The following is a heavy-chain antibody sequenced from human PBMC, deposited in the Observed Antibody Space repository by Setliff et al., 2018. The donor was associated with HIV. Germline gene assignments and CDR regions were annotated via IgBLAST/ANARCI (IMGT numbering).Heavy chain of an antibody. CDR2: IHTSGST. D-gene: IGHD1-26*01. CDR1: SDSISSGSYY. J-gene: IGHJ6*03. CDR3: ARGVNTGGYHDYYYYMDV. Sequence: PSETLSLTCSVSSDSISSGSYYWSWIRLPAGKGLEWIGQIHTSGSTNYNPSLKSRLTISIDTSKNQCSLKLNSVTATDTAVYYCARGVNTGGYHDYYYYMDVWGKGTTVTVSS. V-gene: IGHV4-61*09.